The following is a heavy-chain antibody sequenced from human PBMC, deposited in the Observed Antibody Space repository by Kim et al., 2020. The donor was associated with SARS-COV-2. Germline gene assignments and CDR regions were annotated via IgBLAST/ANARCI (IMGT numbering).Heavy chain of an antibody. J-gene: IGHJ4*02. V-gene: IGHV3-43*02. D-gene: IGHD2-2*01. CDR1: GFRFDYYG. CDR3: AKDIIPHAVRRGCDH. Sequence: GGSLRLSCAASGFRFDYYGMHWVRQAPGKGLEWVSLMSPNGDAKYYADSVKGRFTISRDNSKNSLYLQLNSLRTEDSAFYYCAKDIIPHAVRRGCDHWGQGTLVTVSS. CDR2: MSPNGDAK.